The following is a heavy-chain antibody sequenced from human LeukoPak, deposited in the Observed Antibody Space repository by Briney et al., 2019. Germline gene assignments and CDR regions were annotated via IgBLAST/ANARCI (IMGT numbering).Heavy chain of an antibody. J-gene: IGHJ4*02. V-gene: IGHV3-30-3*01. CDR2: ISYDGSNK. Sequence: GGSLRLSCAASGFSFSSYTMHWVRQAPGKGLEWVAVISYDGSNKYYADSVKGRFTISRDNAKNTQHLEMNSLRAEDMAVYYCARDRIGTMVRGVIIRPGGYFDYWGQGTLVTVSS. D-gene: IGHD3-10*01. CDR3: ARDRIGTMVRGVIIRPGGYFDY. CDR1: GFSFSSYT.